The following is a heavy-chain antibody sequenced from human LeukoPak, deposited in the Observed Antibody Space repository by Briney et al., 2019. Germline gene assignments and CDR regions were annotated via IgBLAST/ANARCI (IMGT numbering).Heavy chain of an antibody. Sequence: GGSLRLSCAASGFTFDDYAMHWVRQAPGKGLEWVSGISWNSGSIGYADSVKGRFTISRDNAKNSLYLQMNSLRAEDTALYYCAKDRSMKAPDAFDIWGQGTMVTVSS. CDR3: AKDRSMKAPDAFDI. V-gene: IGHV3-9*01. CDR1: GFTFDDYA. J-gene: IGHJ3*02. CDR2: ISWNSGSI. D-gene: IGHD3-3*02.